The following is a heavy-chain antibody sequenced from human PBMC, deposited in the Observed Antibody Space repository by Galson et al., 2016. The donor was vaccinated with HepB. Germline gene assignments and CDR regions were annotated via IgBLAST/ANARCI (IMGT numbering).Heavy chain of an antibody. Sequence: SVKVSCKASGYTFTNYGISWVRQAPGGLEWMGWISPYNGNTNYAQKPQGRVTMTTDKSTSTAYMELRSLRSDDTAVYYCARVIFAIAARRTTVTRPFDYWGQGTLVTVSS. V-gene: IGHV1-18*01. CDR1: GYTFTNYG. CDR3: ARVIFAIAARRTTVTRPFDY. D-gene: IGHD6-6*01. CDR2: ISPYNGNT. J-gene: IGHJ4*02.